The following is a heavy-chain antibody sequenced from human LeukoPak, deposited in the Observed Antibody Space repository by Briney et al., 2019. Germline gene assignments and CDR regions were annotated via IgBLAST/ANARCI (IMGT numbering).Heavy chain of an antibody. V-gene: IGHV4-34*01. Sequence: PSETLSLTCAVYGVSFSGYYWSWIRQPPGKGLEWIGEINHSGSTNYNPSLKSRVTISVDTSKNQFSLKLSSVTAADTAVYYCARGGVWFGELLFDYWGQGTLVTVSS. CDR2: INHSGST. D-gene: IGHD3-10*01. J-gene: IGHJ4*02. CDR3: ARGGVWFGELLFDY. CDR1: GVSFSGYY.